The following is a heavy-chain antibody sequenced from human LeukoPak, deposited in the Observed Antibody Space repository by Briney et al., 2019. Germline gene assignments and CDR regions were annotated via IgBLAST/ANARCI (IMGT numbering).Heavy chain of an antibody. CDR1: GGSFSRYA. V-gene: IGHV1-69*13. CDR2: IIPIFGTA. CDR3: ARMGRVYYYGSGSEFDY. D-gene: IGHD3-10*01. Sequence: SVKVSCKASGGSFSRYAISWVRQAPGQGLEWMGGIIPIFGTANYAQKFQGRVTITADESTSTAYMELSSLRSEDTAVYYCARMGRVYYYGSGSEFDYWGRGTLVTVSS. J-gene: IGHJ4*02.